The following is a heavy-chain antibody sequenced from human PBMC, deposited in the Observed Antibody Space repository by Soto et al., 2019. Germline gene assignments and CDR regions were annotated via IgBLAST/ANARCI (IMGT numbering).Heavy chain of an antibody. CDR2: ISKSGDST. J-gene: IGHJ6*02. CDR1: GLPFSNYA. D-gene: IGHD3-3*01. Sequence: PGGSLRLSCAASGLPFSNYAMNWVRQAPGKGLEWVSTISKSGDSTFNADSVKGRFTVSRDNSKSTLYLQMNSLRAEDTAVYYCAKVEYYDFWSGYYYYYGLDAWGQGTTVTVSS. CDR3: AKVEYYDFWSGYYYYYGLDA. V-gene: IGHV3-23*01.